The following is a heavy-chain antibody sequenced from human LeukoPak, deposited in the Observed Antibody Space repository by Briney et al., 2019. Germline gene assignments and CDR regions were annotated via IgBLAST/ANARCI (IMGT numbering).Heavy chain of an antibody. Sequence: SETLSLTCTVSGGSISSSSYYWGWIRQPPGKGLEWIGSIYYSGSTYYNPSLKSRVTISVDTSKNQFSLKLSSVTAADTAVYYCARENYYDSSGYYELVGDDAFDIWGQGTMVTVSS. CDR3: ARENYYDSSGYYELVGDDAFDI. J-gene: IGHJ3*02. CDR1: GGSISSSSYY. CDR2: IYYSGST. D-gene: IGHD3-22*01. V-gene: IGHV4-39*01.